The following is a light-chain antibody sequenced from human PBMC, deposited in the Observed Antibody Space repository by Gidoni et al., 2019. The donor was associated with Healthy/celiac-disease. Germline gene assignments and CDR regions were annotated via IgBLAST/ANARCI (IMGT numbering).Light chain of an antibody. V-gene: IGKV3-20*01. Sequence: EIVLTQSPGTLPLSPGERATLSCRASQSVSSSYLAWYQQKPGQAPRLLIYGASSRATCIPDRFSGSGSGTDFTLTISRLEPEDFAVYYCQQYGSSLYTFXXXTKLEIK. CDR2: GAS. J-gene: IGKJ2*01. CDR1: QSVSSSY. CDR3: QQYGSSLYT.